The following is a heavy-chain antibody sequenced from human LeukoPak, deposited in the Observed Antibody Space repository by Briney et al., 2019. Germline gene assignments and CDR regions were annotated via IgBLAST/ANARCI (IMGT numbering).Heavy chain of an antibody. V-gene: IGHV1-58*01. CDR1: GFTFSTSA. CDR3: AAELYGVYTDCRTFHI. Sequence: GASVNVSCTPSGFTFSTSAVQWVRQARGQRLEWIGWIVVGSGATNYAQSLQGRFTITRDMSTNTAYMELSSLGSEDSAVYYCAAELYGVYTDCRTFHIWGQGTTVTVSS. J-gene: IGHJ3*02. D-gene: IGHD4-17*01. CDR2: IVVGSGAT.